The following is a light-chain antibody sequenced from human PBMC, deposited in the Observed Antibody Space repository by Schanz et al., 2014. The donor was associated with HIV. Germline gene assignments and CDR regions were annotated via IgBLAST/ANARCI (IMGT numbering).Light chain of an antibody. J-gene: IGLJ3*02. Sequence: QSALTQPASVSGSPGQSITISCTGANSDVGSYNLVSWYQQHPGKAPKLIIFEGTKRPSGVSNRFSGSKSGNTASLTISGLQAEDEADYYCSSYTSSSTLVFGGGTKLTVL. CDR2: EGT. CDR1: NSDVGSYNL. CDR3: SSYTSSSTLV. V-gene: IGLV2-14*02.